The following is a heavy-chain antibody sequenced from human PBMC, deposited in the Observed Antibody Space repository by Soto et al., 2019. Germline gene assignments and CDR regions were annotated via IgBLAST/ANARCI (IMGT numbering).Heavy chain of an antibody. J-gene: IGHJ4*02. D-gene: IGHD3-3*01. CDR2: IYSGGST. Sequence: PGGSLRLSGAASGFTVSSNYMSWVRQAPGKGLEWVSVIYSGGSTYYADSVKGRFTISRDNSKNTLYLQMNSLRAEDTAVYYCAKVAGSGYYTPRYFDYWGQGTLVTVSS. CDR3: AKVAGSGYYTPRYFDY. V-gene: IGHV3-53*01. CDR1: GFTVSSNY.